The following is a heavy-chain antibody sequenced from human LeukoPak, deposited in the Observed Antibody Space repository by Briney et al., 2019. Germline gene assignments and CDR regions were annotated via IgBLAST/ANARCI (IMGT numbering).Heavy chain of an antibody. V-gene: IGHV1-69*13. CDR2: IIPIFGTA. CDR3: ARDKQYYDILTESDYYYYGMDV. Sequence: GASVKVSCKASGGTFSSYAISWVRQAPGQGLEWMGGIIPIFGTANYAQKFQGRVTITADESTSTAYMELSSLRSEDTAVYYCARDKQYYDILTESDYYYYGMDVWGQGTTVTVSS. J-gene: IGHJ6*02. CDR1: GGTFSSYA. D-gene: IGHD3-9*01.